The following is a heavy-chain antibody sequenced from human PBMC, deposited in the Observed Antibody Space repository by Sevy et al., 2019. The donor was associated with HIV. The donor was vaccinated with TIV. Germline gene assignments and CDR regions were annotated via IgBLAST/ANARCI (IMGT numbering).Heavy chain of an antibody. J-gene: IGHJ4*02. V-gene: IGHV1-24*01. CDR2: FDPEDGET. CDR3: ATDSVLLKGRYYDSSGYDLHY. Sequence: ASVKVSCKVSGYIFTDLSMHWVRQAPGKGLEWMGGFDPEDGETIYAQKFQGRVTMTEDTSTDTAYMDLSSLRSEDTAVYYCATDSVLLKGRYYDSSGYDLHYWGQGTLVTVSS. CDR1: GYIFTDLS. D-gene: IGHD3-22*01.